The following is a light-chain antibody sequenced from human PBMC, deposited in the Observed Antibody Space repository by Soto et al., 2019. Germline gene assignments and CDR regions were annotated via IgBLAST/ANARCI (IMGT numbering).Light chain of an antibody. CDR2: GNS. CDR3: QSYDSSLSVWV. V-gene: IGLV1-40*01. CDR1: SSNIGAGYD. J-gene: IGLJ3*02. Sequence: QPLLTQPPSVSGAPGQRVTISCTGSSSNIGAGYDVHWYQQLPGTAPKLLIYGNSNRPSGVPDRFSGSKSGTSASLAITGLQAEDEADYYCQSYDSSLSVWVFGGGTKLTVL.